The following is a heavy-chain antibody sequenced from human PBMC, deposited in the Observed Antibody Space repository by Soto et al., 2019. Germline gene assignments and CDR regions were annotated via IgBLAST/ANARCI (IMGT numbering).Heavy chain of an antibody. Sequence: SETLSLTCTVSGGSISSYYWSWIRQPPGKGLEWIGYIYYSGSTNYNPSLKSRVTISVDTSKNQFSLKLSSVTAADTAVYYCARAHDSSGYYSWFDPWGQGTLVTVSS. CDR3: ARAHDSSGYYSWFDP. CDR1: GGSISSYY. D-gene: IGHD3-22*01. J-gene: IGHJ5*02. CDR2: IYYSGST. V-gene: IGHV4-59*01.